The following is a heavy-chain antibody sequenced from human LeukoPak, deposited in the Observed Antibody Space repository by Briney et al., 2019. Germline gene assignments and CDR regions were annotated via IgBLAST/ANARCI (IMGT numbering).Heavy chain of an antibody. CDR3: ARDRVVPAAIPDYYYYYMDV. CDR2: ISGSGGST. V-gene: IGHV3-23*01. Sequence: GGSLRLSCAASGFTFSSYAMSWVRQAPGKGLEWVSDISGSGGSTYYADSVKGRFTISRDNSKNTLYLQMNSLRAEDTAVYYCARDRVVPAAIPDYYYYYMDVWGKGTTVTVSS. D-gene: IGHD2-2*02. J-gene: IGHJ6*03. CDR1: GFTFSSYA.